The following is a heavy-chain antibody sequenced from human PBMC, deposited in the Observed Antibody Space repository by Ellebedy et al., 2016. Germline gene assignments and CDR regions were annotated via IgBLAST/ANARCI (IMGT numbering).Heavy chain of an antibody. D-gene: IGHD3-10*01. CDR2: IYYNGRT. CDR3: ARVEVLNEGWFDP. CDR1: GGSIRSGDFY. J-gene: IGHJ5*02. Sequence: SETLSLXXTVSGGSIRSGDFYWSWIRQPPGKGLEWIGYIYYNGRTNYSPSLKSRVTISVDTSKNEFSLKLTSVTAADTAVYYCARVEVLNEGWFDPWGQGTLVTVSS. V-gene: IGHV4-30-4*01.